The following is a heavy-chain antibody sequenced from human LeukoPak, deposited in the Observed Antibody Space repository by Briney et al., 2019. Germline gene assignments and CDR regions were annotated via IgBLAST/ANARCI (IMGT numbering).Heavy chain of an antibody. Sequence: PSETLSLTCTVSGGTISNYYWSWIRQPPGKGLEWIAYIDYSGSTNYNPSLKSRVTMSVDTSKNQFSLKLMSVNAADTAVYYCARGAVALYYFACWGQGTLVTVSS. CDR1: GGTISNYY. J-gene: IGHJ4*02. D-gene: IGHD6-19*01. CDR3: ARGAVALYYFAC. CDR2: IDYSGST. V-gene: IGHV4-59*12.